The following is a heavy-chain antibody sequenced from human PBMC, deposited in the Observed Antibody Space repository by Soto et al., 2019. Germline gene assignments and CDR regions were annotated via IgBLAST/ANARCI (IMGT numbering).Heavy chain of an antibody. CDR2: INHSGST. CDR3: AGSNETGGGYYYYGMDV. J-gene: IGHJ6*02. V-gene: IGHV4-34*01. D-gene: IGHD4-4*01. CDR1: GGSFSGYY. Sequence: SETLSLTCAVYGGSFSGYYWSWIRQPPGKGLEWIGEINHSGSTNYNPSLKSRVTISVDTSKNQFSLKLSSVTAADTAVYYCAGSNETGGGYYYYGMDVWGQGTTVTVSS.